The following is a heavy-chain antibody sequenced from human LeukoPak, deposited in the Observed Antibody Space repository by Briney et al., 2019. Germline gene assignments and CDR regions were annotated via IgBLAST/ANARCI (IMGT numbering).Heavy chain of an antibody. J-gene: IGHJ4*02. CDR1: GFTFSDHA. Sequence: SGGSLRLSCAASGFTFSDHAMSWVRQAPAKGLEWVSSINGNGGGSYYIDSVKGRFTVSRDNSENTLYLQMKSLRAEDTAVYYCAREGTTIVVALDYWGQGTLVTVSS. CDR2: INGNGGGS. V-gene: IGHV3-23*01. D-gene: IGHD3-22*01. CDR3: AREGTTIVVALDY.